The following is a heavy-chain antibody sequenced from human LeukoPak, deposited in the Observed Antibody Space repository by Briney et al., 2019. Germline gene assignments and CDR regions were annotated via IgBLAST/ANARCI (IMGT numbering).Heavy chain of an antibody. D-gene: IGHD5-24*01. CDR3: ARGWQGDYFDY. CDR1: GFTFSSYS. CDR2: ISSSSYI. Sequence: GGSLRLSCAASGFTFSSYSINWVRQAPGKGLEWVSSISSSSYIYYADSVKGRFTISRDNAKNSLYLQMNSLRAEDTAVYYCARGWQGDYFDYWGQGTLVTVSS. J-gene: IGHJ4*02. V-gene: IGHV3-21*01.